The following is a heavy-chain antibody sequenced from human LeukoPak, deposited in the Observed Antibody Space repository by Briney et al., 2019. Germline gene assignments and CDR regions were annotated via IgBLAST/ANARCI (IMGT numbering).Heavy chain of an antibody. CDR1: GGSIRSSSYY. CDR3: ARWSESATFDS. J-gene: IGHJ4*02. D-gene: IGHD3-3*01. V-gene: IGHV4-39*01. CDR2: IYYSGST. Sequence: SETLSLTCTVSGGSIRSSSYYWGWIRQPPGKGLEWIGNIYYSGSTYYKPSLKSRVTISVDTSKNQFSLKLRSVTAADTAVFYCARWSESATFDSRGQGTLVIVSS.